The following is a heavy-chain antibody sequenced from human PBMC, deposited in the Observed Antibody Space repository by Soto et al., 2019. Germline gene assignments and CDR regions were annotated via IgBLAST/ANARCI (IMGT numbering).Heavy chain of an antibody. J-gene: IGHJ3*02. D-gene: IGHD5-18*01. CDR3: ATPVDTAMGAFDI. V-gene: IGHV1-24*01. Sequence: ASVKVSCKVSGYTLTELSMHWVRQAPGKGLEWMGGFDPEDGETIYAQKFQGRVTMTEDTSTDTAYMELSSLRSEDTAVYYCATPVDTAMGAFDIWGQGTMGTVS. CDR1: GYTLTELS. CDR2: FDPEDGET.